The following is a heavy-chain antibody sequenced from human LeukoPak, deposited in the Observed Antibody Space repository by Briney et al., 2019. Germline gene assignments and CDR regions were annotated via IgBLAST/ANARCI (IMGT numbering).Heavy chain of an antibody. CDR2: IYYSGST. J-gene: IGHJ5*02. V-gene: IGHV4-31*03. D-gene: IGHD3-10*01. CDR3: ARGAYYYGSGSYYP. CDR1: GGSISSGGYS. Sequence: PSQTLSLTCTVSGGSISSGGYSWSWIRQHPGKGLEWIGYIYYSGSTYYNPSLKSRVTISVDTSKNQFSLKLSSVTAADMAVYYCARGAYYYGSGSYYPWGQGTLVTVSS.